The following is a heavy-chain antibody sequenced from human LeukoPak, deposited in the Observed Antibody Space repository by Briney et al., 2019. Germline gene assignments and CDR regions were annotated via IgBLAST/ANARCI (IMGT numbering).Heavy chain of an antibody. D-gene: IGHD6-13*01. J-gene: IGHJ4*02. CDR3: GKAIGTSGKPVFDY. CDR2: ISAGAVGT. CDR1: GCTFSSYA. V-gene: IGHV3-23*01. Sequence: GGSLRLSCAASGCTFSSYAMTWVRQSPGKGLEWVSAISAGAVGTYYADSVKGRFTISRENSRDTLYLQMNSLRAEDTAVYYCGKAIGTSGKPVFDYWGQGTLVTVSS.